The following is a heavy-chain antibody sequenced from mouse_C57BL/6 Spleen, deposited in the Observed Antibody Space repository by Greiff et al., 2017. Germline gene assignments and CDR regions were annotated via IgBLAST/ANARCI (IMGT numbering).Heavy chain of an antibody. V-gene: IGHV5-17*01. Sequence: EVMLVESGGGLVKPGGSLKLSCAASGFTFSDYGMHWVRQAPEKGLEWVAYISSGSSTIYYADTVKGRVTISRDNAKNTLFLQMTSLRSEDTAMYYCARERVGRYFDVWGTGTTVTVSS. CDR3: ARERVGRYFDV. D-gene: IGHD3-1*01. J-gene: IGHJ1*03. CDR2: ISSGSSTI. CDR1: GFTFSDYG.